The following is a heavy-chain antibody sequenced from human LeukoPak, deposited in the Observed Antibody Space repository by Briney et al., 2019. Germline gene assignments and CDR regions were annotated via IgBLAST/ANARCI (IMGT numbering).Heavy chain of an antibody. V-gene: IGHV3-30*04. Sequence: GGSLRLSCAASGFTFSDYAMHWVRQAPGKGLEWVAVISYDGRNKYYADSVKGRFTISRDNSKNTLFLQMNSLRAEDTAVYYCAKDHKDYWGQGTLVTVSS. CDR1: GFTFSDYA. J-gene: IGHJ4*02. CDR2: ISYDGRNK. CDR3: AKDHKDY.